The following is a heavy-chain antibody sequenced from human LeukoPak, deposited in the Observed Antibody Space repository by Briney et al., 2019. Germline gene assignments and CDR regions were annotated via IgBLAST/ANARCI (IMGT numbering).Heavy chain of an antibody. V-gene: IGHV3-30*02. CDR2: IRYDGSNK. D-gene: IGHD5-18*01. CDR3: AKDRYSYGSTPSYFDY. Sequence: SCKASGGTFSSYGMHWVRQAPGKGLEWVAFIRYDGSNKYYADSVKGRFTISRDNSTNTLYLQMNSLRAEDTAVYYCAKDRYSYGSTPSYFDYWGQGTLVTVSS. J-gene: IGHJ4*02. CDR1: GGTFSSYG.